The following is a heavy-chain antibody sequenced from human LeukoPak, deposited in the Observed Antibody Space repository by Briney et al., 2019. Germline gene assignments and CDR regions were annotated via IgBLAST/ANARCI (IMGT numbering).Heavy chain of an antibody. CDR3: ARTDCSSTSCYVFEAVDY. J-gene: IGHJ4*02. CDR2: ISAYNGNT. V-gene: IGHV1-18*01. D-gene: IGHD2-2*01. Sequence: ASVKVSCKASGYTFTSYGISWVRQAPGQGLEWMGWISAYNGNTNYAQKLQGRVTMTTDTSTSTAYMELRSLRSDDTAVYYCARTDCSSTSCYVFEAVDYWGQGTLVTVSS. CDR1: GYTFTSYG.